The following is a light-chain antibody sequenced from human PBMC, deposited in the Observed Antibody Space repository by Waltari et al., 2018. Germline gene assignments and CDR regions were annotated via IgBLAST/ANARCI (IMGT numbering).Light chain of an antibody. CDR3: MQGSHWPYT. Sequence: DFVLTQSPLSLPVTLGQPASISCRSRQSLVLGYGTTYLNWFQQRPGQCPRRIIYKVSDRDSGVPDRFSGSGSGTEFTLKISRVEAEDVGIYYCMQGSHWPYTFGQGTKLEI. J-gene: IGKJ2*01. CDR1: QSLVLGYGTTY. V-gene: IGKV2-30*02. CDR2: KVS.